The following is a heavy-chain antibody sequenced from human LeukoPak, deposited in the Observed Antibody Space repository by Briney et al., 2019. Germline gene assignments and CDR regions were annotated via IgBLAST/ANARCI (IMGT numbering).Heavy chain of an antibody. CDR1: GFTFSSYA. CDR2: INPNRGGT. J-gene: IGHJ4*02. V-gene: IGHV1-2*02. CDR3: ARRQIDCSTTSCYVDY. D-gene: IGHD2-2*01. Sequence: GGSLRLSCAASGFTFSSYAMHWIRQAPGQGLEWMGWINPNRGGTSYAQNFQGRVTMTRDTPITTAYMELSRLRSDDTAVYYCARRQIDCSTTSCYVDYWGQGTLVTVSS.